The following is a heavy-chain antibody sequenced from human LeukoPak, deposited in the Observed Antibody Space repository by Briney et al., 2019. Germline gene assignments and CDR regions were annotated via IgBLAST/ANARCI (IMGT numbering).Heavy chain of an antibody. J-gene: IGHJ4*02. D-gene: IGHD1-26*01. CDR1: VFTLNSYS. V-gene: IGHV3-23*01. CDR2: ISASGGST. CDR3: ARGPDHGGSYYHD. Sequence: PGGSLRLSCAASVFTLNSYSMSWVRQAPWKGLEWVSVISASGGSTYYADSVKGRFTISRDNSKNTLYLQLSSLRAEDTAIYYCARGPDHGGSYYHDWGQGTLVTVSS.